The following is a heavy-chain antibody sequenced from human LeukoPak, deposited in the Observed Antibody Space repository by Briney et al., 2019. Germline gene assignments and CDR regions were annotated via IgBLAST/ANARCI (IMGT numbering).Heavy chain of an antibody. Sequence: PGGSLRLSCAASGFTFSSYAMSWVHQAPGKGLEWVSAISGSGGSTYYADSVKGRFTISRDNSKNTLYLQMNSLRAEDTAVYYCAKAPCSGGSCYSFLYFDYWGQGTLVTVSS. CDR1: GFTFSSYA. J-gene: IGHJ4*02. CDR3: AKAPCSGGSCYSFLYFDY. CDR2: ISGSGGST. D-gene: IGHD2-15*01. V-gene: IGHV3-23*01.